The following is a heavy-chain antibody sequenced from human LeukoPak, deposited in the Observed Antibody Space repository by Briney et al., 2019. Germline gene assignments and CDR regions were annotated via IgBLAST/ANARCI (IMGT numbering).Heavy chain of an antibody. CDR3: AKEYNYGPFDY. J-gene: IGHJ4*02. CDR2: ISGSDGNT. V-gene: IGHV3-23*01. CDR1: GFTFSNYA. D-gene: IGHD5-18*01. Sequence: GGSLRLSCAASGFTFSNYAMSWVRQAPGKGLEWVSAISGSDGNTYYADSVKGRFTISRDNSKNTLYLQMNSLRAEDTAVYYCAKEYNYGPFDYWGQGTLVTVSS.